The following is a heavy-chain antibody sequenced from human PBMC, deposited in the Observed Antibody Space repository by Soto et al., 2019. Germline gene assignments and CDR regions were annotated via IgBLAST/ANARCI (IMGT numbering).Heavy chain of an antibody. Sequence: QAQLVQSGAEVKKPGASANISCKASGYTFTRYNIHWVRQAAGQGLDRTGIIDTRGGSAEYTQRFQGRVSMTRDTSTGTVYMELSSLGSEDTAVYYCARDLPRDLVRGSFDIWGQGTMVTVSS. CDR3: ARDLPRDLVRGSFDI. D-gene: IGHD3-10*01. V-gene: IGHV1-46*01. CDR1: GYTFTRYN. CDR2: IDTRGGSA. J-gene: IGHJ3*02.